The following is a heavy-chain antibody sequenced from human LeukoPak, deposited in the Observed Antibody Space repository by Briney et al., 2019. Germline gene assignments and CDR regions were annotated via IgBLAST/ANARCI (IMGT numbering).Heavy chain of an antibody. CDR3: ARAPFYGSGGYSFDY. CDR1: GFTFSSYG. J-gene: IGHJ4*02. CDR2: IWYDGSNK. D-gene: IGHD3-10*01. Sequence: PGGSLRLSCAASGFTFSSYGMHWVRQAPGKGLEWVAVIWYDGSNKYYADSVKGRFTISRDNSKNTLYLQMNSLRAEDTAVYYCARAPFYGSGGYSFDYWGQGTLVTVSS. V-gene: IGHV3-33*01.